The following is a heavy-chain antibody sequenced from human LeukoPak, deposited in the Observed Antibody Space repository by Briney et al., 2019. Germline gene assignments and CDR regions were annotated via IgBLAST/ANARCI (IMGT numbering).Heavy chain of an antibody. CDR3: ARSVDY. J-gene: IGHJ4*02. CDR2: ISSSSNTM. CDR1: GFTSSSCQ. V-gene: IGHV3-48*03. Sequence: GGSLRLSCAAAGFTSSSCQMNWVRQAPGKGLEWVSYISSSSNTMYYADSVKGRFTISRDNAKNSLYLQMNSLRDEDTAVYYCARSVDYWGQGTLVAVSS.